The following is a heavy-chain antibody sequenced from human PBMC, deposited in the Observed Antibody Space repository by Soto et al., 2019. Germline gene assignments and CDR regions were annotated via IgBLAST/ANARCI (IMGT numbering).Heavy chain of an antibody. D-gene: IGHD1-26*01. CDR3: AGSGSYYDYYYYGMDV. CDR1: GGTFSSNA. CDR2: IIPIFGTA. J-gene: IGHJ6*02. Sequence: ASVKVSCKASGGTFSSNAISWVRQAPGQGLEWMGGIIPIFGTANYAQKFQGRVTMTSNTSISTAYMELSSLRSEDTAVYYCAGSGSYYDYYYYGMDVWGQGTTVTVSS. V-gene: IGHV1-69*05.